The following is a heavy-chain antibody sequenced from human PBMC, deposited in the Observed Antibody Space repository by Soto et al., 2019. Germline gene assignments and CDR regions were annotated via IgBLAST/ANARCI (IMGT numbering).Heavy chain of an antibody. J-gene: IGHJ4*02. V-gene: IGHV4-31*03. CDR2: IYYSGST. Sequence: QVQLQESGPGLVKPSQTLSLTCTVSGGSISSGGHYWSWIRQHPGKGLEWIGYIYYSGSTYYNPSLKSRVTISVDTSKNQFSLKLSSVTAADTAVYYCARWSEIQLWFTFDYWGQGTLVTVSS. CDR1: GGSISSGGHY. CDR3: ARWSEIQLWFTFDY. D-gene: IGHD5-18*01.